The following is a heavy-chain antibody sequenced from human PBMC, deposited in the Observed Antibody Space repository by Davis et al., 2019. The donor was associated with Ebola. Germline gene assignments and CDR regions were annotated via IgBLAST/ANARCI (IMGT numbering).Heavy chain of an antibody. CDR3: ARDRDPGYFDY. CDR1: GFTFDDYA. CDR2: ISWNSGSI. J-gene: IGHJ4*02. Sequence: PGGSLRLSCAASGFTFDDYAMHWVRQAPGKGLEWVSGISWNSGSIGYADSVKGRFTISRDNAKNSLYLQMNSLRAEDTAVYYCARDRDPGYFDYWGQGTLVTVSS. V-gene: IGHV3-9*01.